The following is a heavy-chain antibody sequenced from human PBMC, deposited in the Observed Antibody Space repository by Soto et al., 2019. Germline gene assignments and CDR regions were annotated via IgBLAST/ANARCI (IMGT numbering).Heavy chain of an antibody. CDR3: ARDGWLRLSY. CDR1: GGTFSSYT. Sequence: QVQLVQSGAEVKKPGSSVKVSCKASGGTFSSYTISWVRQAPGQGLEWMGRIIPILGIANYAQKFQGRVTITADKSTSTAYRELSSLRSEDTAVYYCARDGWLRLSYWGQGTLVTVSS. D-gene: IGHD5-12*01. J-gene: IGHJ4*02. CDR2: IIPILGIA. V-gene: IGHV1-69*08.